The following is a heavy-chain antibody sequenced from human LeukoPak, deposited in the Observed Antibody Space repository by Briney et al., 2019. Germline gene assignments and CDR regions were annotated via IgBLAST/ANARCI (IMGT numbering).Heavy chain of an antibody. D-gene: IGHD1-1*01. Sequence: SETLSLTCSVSGGSIISGDYYWSWIRQPPGKGLEWIGYIYDSGSTYYNPSLKSRVTISVDTSKNQFSLKLSSVTAADTAVYHCASHNTLLLSFDSWGQGTLVTVSS. V-gene: IGHV4-30-4*01. J-gene: IGHJ4*02. CDR2: IYDSGST. CDR3: ASHNTLLLSFDS. CDR1: GGSIISGDYY.